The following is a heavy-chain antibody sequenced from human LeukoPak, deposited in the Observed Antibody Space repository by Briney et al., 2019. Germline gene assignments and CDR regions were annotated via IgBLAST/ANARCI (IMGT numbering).Heavy chain of an antibody. J-gene: IGHJ4*02. CDR2: INGSGGTT. D-gene: IGHD1-26*01. Sequence: PGGSLRLSCAASGFTFSSYCMSWVRQAPGKGLEWVSAINGSGGTTYYADAVKGLITISRDYSKNTLYLQMNSLETEDKGVYYCTRISGRSSGPFDYWGQGSLVTVSS. CDR3: TRISGRSSGPFDY. CDR1: GFTFSSYC. V-gene: IGHV3-23*01.